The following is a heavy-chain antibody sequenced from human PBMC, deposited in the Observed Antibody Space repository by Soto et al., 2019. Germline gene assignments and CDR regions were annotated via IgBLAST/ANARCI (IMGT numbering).Heavy chain of an antibody. D-gene: IGHD1-26*01. V-gene: IGHV3-23*01. Sequence: EVQLLESGGGLVQPGGSLRLSCAASGFTFSSYAMSWVRQAPGKGLEWVSAISGSGGSTYYADSVKGRFTISRDNSKNTLYMQMNSLRAEDTAVYYCARALRGSYGYYFDYWGQGTLVTVSS. CDR3: ARALRGSYGYYFDY. CDR1: GFTFSSYA. CDR2: ISGSGGST. J-gene: IGHJ4*02.